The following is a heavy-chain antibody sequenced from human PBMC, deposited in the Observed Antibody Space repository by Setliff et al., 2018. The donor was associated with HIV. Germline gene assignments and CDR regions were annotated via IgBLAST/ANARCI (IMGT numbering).Heavy chain of an antibody. CDR2: ISGSGGST. V-gene: IGHV3-23*01. D-gene: IGHD3-22*01. J-gene: IGHJ3*02. CDR3: AKDRTMIVVVPMPPSDAFDI. Sequence: GSLRLSCAASGFTFSSYAMSWVRQAPGKGLEWVSAISGSGGSTYYADSVKGRFTIFRDNSKNTLYLQMNSLRAEDTAVYYCAKDRTMIVVVPMPPSDAFDIWGQGTMVTVSS. CDR1: GFTFSSYA.